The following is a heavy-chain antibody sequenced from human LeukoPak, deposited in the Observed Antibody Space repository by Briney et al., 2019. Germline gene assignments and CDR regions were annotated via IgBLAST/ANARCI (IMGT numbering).Heavy chain of an antibody. CDR1: GGSFSGYY. J-gene: IGHJ4*02. D-gene: IGHD6-13*01. V-gene: IGHV4-34*01. CDR3: ARGSGAAAGAFDY. CDR2: INHSGST. Sequence: PSETLSLTCAVYGGSFSGYYWSWIRQPPGKGLEWIGEINHSGSTNYNPSLKSRVTISVDTSKNQFSLKLSSVTAADTAVYYCARGSGAAAGAFDYWGQGTLVTVPS.